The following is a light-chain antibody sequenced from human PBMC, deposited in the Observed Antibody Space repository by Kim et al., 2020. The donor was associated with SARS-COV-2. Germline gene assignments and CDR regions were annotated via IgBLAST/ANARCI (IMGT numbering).Light chain of an antibody. CDR3: QVWNSSSDQPV. V-gene: IGLV3-21*04. J-gene: IGLJ2*01. Sequence: APGKTAPIAGGGNDIGSKSVTWSPPKPGQAPVLGIYYDSHRPSGIPERFSRSNSGNTATLTISRVEAGDEADYYCQVWNSSSDQPVFGGGTQLTVL. CDR1: DIGSKS. CDR2: YDS.